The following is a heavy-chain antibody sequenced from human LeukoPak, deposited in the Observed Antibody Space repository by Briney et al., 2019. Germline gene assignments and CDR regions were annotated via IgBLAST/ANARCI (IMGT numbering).Heavy chain of an antibody. J-gene: IGHJ4*02. D-gene: IGHD2-15*01. CDR1: GFTFSSYW. CDR2: IKQDGSEK. Sequence: GGSLRLSCAASGFTFSSYWMSWVRQAPGKGLEWVANIKQDGSEKYYVDSVKGRFTISRDNAKNSLYLQMNSLRAEDTAVYYCARTIVVVVAAYFDYWGQRTLVTVSS. CDR3: ARTIVVVVAAYFDY. V-gene: IGHV3-7*03.